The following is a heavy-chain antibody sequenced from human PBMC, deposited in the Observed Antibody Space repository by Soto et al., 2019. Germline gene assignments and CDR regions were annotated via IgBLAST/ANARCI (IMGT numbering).Heavy chain of an antibody. J-gene: IGHJ6*02. V-gene: IGHV4-34*01. Sequence: SETLSLTCAVYGGSFSGYYWSWIRQPPGKGLEWIGEINHSGSTNYNPSLKSRVTISVDTSKNQFSLKLSSVTAADTAVYYCARGSPYYDFWSGYYEGRYYYGMDVWGQGTTVTV. CDR3: ARGSPYYDFWSGYYEGRYYYGMDV. D-gene: IGHD3-3*01. CDR1: GGSFSGYY. CDR2: INHSGST.